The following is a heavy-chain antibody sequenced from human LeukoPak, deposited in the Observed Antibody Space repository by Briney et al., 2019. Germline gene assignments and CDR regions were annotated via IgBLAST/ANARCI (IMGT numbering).Heavy chain of an antibody. CDR2: ISGSGGST. CDR3: SRSVQMGYFDY. V-gene: IGHV3-23*01. D-gene: IGHD2-8*01. CDR1: GFTFSSYG. Sequence: GRTLRLSCAASGFTFSSYGMSWVRQAPGKGLEWVSAISGSGGSTYYAESVKGRFTISRDNSKNMLYLQMNSLRAEDTAVYYCSRSVQMGYFDYWGQGTLVTVSS. J-gene: IGHJ4*02.